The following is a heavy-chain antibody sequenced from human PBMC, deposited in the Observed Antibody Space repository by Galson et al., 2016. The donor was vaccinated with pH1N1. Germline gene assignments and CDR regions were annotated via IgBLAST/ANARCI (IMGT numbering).Heavy chain of an antibody. CDR1: GFSLSTRRVG. J-gene: IGHJ4*02. CDR3: ARQLGGCTDGGGQPSRSDF. CDR2: VYWDDDK. V-gene: IGHV2-5*02. Sequence: PALVKPTQTLTLTCTFSGFSLSTRRVGVGWIRQPPGKALEWLALVYWDDDKRYSPSLTTRLTITQDTSRNQVVLTMTNMHPVDTGTYYCARQLGGCTDGGGQPSRSDFWGQGNLVIVSS. D-gene: IGHD2-21*01.